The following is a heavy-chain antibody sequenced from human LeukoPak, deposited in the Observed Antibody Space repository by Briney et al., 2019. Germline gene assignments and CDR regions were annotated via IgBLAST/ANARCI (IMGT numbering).Heavy chain of an antibody. CDR1: GGSISSGGYY. J-gene: IGHJ4*02. D-gene: IGHD3-3*01. CDR2: IYYSGST. V-gene: IGHV4-31*03. CDR3: ARVLPYYDFWSGSGGAYYFDY. Sequence: PSETLSLTCTVSGGSISSGGYYWSWIRQHPGKGLEWIRYIYYSGSTYYNPSLKSRVTISVDTSKNQFSLKLSSVTAADTAVYYCARVLPYYDFWSGSGGAYYFDYWGRGTLVTVSS.